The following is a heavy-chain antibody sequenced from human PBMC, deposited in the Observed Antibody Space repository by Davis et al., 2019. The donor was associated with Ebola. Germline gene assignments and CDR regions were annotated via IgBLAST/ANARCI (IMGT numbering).Heavy chain of an antibody. V-gene: IGHV3-7*03. Sequence: GGSLRLSCAASGFTFSSYWMSWVRQAPGKGLEWVANIKQDRSEKYYVDSVKGRFTMSRDNAKNSLYLQMNSLRAEDMAVYYCARAGGSTTLTAPSMDVWGQGTTVTVSS. J-gene: IGHJ6*02. CDR3: ARAGGSTTLTAPSMDV. CDR2: IKQDRSEK. CDR1: GFTFSSYW. D-gene: IGHD2/OR15-2a*01.